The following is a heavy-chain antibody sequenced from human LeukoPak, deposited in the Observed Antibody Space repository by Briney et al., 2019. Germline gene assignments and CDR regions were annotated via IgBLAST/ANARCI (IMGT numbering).Heavy chain of an antibody. CDR1: GGSSSGFY. D-gene: IGHD1-7*01. CDR3: ARGKLRLLDY. V-gene: IGHV4-34*01. J-gene: IGHJ4*02. CDR2: INHSGST. Sequence: PSETLSLTCAVYGGSSSGFYWSWIRQPPGKGLEWIGEINHSGSTNYNPSLKSRVTISVDTSKNQFSLKLSSVTAADTAVYYCARGKLRLLDYWGQGTLVTVSS.